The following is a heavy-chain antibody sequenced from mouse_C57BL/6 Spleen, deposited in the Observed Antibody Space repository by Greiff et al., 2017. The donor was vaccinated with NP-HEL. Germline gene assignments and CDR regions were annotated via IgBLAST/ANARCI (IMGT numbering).Heavy chain of an antibody. Sequence: QVQLKQPRAELVKPGASVKLSCKASGYTFTSYWMQWVKQRPGQGLEWIGEIDPSDSYTNYNQKFKGKATLTVDTSSSTAYMQRSSLTSEDSAVYYCASARGAMDYWGQGTSVTVSS. CDR3: ASARGAMDY. V-gene: IGHV1-50*01. CDR1: GYTFTSYW. J-gene: IGHJ4*01. CDR2: IDPSDSYT.